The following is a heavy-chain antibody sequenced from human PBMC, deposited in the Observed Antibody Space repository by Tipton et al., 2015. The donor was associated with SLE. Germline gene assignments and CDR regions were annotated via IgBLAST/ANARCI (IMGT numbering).Heavy chain of an antibody. D-gene: IGHD3-3*01. CDR1: GASISSRNYY. V-gene: IGHV4-61*09. Sequence: TLSLTCTVSGASISSRNYYWSWIRQPAGKGLEWIGHIYTTGSANYNPSLESRVTMSVDKSQNQFSLKLTSVTAADTAVYFCARIRPGHGDPFDFWGQGTLVTVSS. CDR3: ARIRPGHGDPFDF. CDR2: IYTTGSA. J-gene: IGHJ4*02.